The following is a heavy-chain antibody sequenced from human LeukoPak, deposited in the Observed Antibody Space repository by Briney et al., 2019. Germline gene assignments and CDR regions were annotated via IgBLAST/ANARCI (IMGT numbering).Heavy chain of an antibody. D-gene: IGHD4-17*01. Sequence: PSETLPLTCAVYGGSFSYYYWSWIRQPPGKGLEWIGEINHSGITNYNPSLKSRVTISADTSKNQFSLKLTSVTAADTAVYYCANPARDFADSGAITWWGQETLVTVSS. V-gene: IGHV4-34*01. CDR2: INHSGIT. CDR3: ANPARDFADSGAITW. CDR1: GGSFSYYY. J-gene: IGHJ4*02.